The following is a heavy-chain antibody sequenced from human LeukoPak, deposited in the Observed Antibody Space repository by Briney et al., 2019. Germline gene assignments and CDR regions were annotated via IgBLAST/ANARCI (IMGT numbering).Heavy chain of an antibody. D-gene: IGHD3-16*01. CDR2: ISSSSSYI. CDR3: AKGRFGPADVDWYFDL. Sequence: GRSLRLSCAASGFTFSSYSMNWVRQAPGKGLEWVSSISSSSSYIYYADSVKGRFTISRDNAKNSLYLQMNSLRAEDTAVYYCAKGRFGPADVDWYFDLWGRGTLVTVSS. CDR1: GFTFSSYS. J-gene: IGHJ2*01. V-gene: IGHV3-21*01.